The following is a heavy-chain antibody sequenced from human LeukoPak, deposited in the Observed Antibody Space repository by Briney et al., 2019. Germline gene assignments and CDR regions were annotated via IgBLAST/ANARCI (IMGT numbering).Heavy chain of an antibody. CDR2: INPNSGGT. CDR3: ARGLERYDSSGYYSSALRY. CDR1: GYTFTGYY. D-gene: IGHD3-22*01. Sequence: GASVEVSCKASGYTFTGYYMHWVRQAPGQGLEWMGWINPNSGGTNYAQKFQGRVTMTRDTSISTAYMELSRLRSDDTAVYYCARGLERYDSSGYYSSALRYWGQGTLVTVSS. V-gene: IGHV1-2*02. J-gene: IGHJ4*02.